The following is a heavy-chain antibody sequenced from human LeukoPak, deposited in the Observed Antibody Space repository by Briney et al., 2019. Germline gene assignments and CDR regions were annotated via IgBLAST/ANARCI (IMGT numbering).Heavy chain of an antibody. CDR3: ARAHHPSYYYDSSGYYDY. D-gene: IGHD3-22*01. V-gene: IGHV4-61*01. J-gene: IGHJ4*02. CDR1: GGSFSSGSYY. CDR2: IYYSGST. Sequence: PSETLSLTCTVSGGSFSSGSYYWSWIRQPPGKGLEWIGYIYYSGSTNYNPSLKSRVTISVDTSKNQFSLKLSSVTAADTAVYYCARAHHPSYYYDSSGYYDYWGQGTLVTVSS.